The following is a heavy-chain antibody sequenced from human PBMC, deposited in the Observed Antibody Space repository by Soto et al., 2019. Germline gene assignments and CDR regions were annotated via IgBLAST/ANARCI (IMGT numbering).Heavy chain of an antibody. D-gene: IGHD5-12*01. CDR3: ARGSDYEYYFDY. Sequence: SETLSLTCAVYGGSFSGYYWSWIRQPPGKGLEWIGEINHSGSTNYNPSLKSRVTISVDTSKNQFSLKLSSVTAADTAVYYCARGSDYEYYFDYWGQGTLVTVSS. CDR1: GGSFSGYY. V-gene: IGHV4-34*01. CDR2: INHSGST. J-gene: IGHJ4*02.